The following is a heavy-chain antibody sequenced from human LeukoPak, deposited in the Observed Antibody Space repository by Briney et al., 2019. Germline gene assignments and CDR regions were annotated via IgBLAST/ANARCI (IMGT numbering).Heavy chain of an antibody. Sequence: GGSLRLSCAASGFTFSGYGMHWVRQAPGKGVEWVAGIWVDGSVKYYADSQHGRFTVYRDNSTNALYLQMNSLRAEDTGVYYCARGDYYNSSGYSGYWGQGNLVTVSS. CDR3: ARGDYYNSSGYSGY. CDR1: GFTFSGYG. CDR2: IWVDGSVK. J-gene: IGHJ4*02. D-gene: IGHD3-22*01. V-gene: IGHV3-33*01.